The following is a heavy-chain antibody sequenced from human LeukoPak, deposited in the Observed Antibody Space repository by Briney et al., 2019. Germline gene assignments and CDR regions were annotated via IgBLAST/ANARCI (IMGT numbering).Heavy chain of an antibody. V-gene: IGHV4-61*02. D-gene: IGHD7-27*01. CDR3: ARSKLGYFDY. CDR1: GYSISSGYY. J-gene: IGHJ4*02. CDR2: IYTSGST. Sequence: NPSETLSLTCAVSGYSISSGYYWSWIRQPAGKGLEWIGRIYTSGSTNYNPSLRSRVTMSVDTSKNQFSLKLSSVTAADTAVYYCARSKLGYFDYWGQGTLVTVSS.